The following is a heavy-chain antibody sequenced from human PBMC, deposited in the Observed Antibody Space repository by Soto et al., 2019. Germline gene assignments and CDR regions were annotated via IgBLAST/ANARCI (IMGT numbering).Heavy chain of an antibody. D-gene: IGHD1-26*01. CDR3: TTGRDDLLY. J-gene: IGHJ4*02. CDR2: IKSKTDGGTT. Sequence: EVQLVESGGGLVKPGGSLRLSCAVSGFTFDKVWMNWVRQAPGKGLEWVGRIKSKTDGGTTDYAAPVKGRFTISRDYSKNRLYLQMNSLKTGDTGMYFCTTGRDDLLYWGQGTLVTVSS. V-gene: IGHV3-15*07. CDR1: GFTFDKVW.